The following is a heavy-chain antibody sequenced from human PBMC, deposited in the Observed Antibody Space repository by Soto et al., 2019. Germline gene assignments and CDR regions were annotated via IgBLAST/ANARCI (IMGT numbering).Heavy chain of an antibody. V-gene: IGHV3-7*05. CDR3: AREPRFWTCTTDAFDI. CDR1: GSIFDRYW. D-gene: IGHD2-2*01. CDR2: IKQDGSEK. J-gene: IGHJ3*02. Sequence: EMQLVESGGGLVQPGGSLRLSCAASGSIFDRYWMNWVRQAPGKGLEWVANIKQDGSEKNYVGSVESRFTISRDNGRSSLYLQMNSLRVEDTAIYYCAREPRFWTCTTDAFDIWGQGTMVTVSS.